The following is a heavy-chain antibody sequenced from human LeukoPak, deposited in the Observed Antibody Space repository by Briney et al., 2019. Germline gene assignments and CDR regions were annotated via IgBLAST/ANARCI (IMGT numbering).Heavy chain of an antibody. Sequence: SETLSLTCAVYGGSFSGYYWSWIRQPPGKGPEWIGEINHSGSTNYNPSLKSRVTISVDTSKNQFSLKLSSVTAADTAVYYCAIPHYYGSGSDAFDIWGQGTMVTVSS. J-gene: IGHJ3*02. CDR2: INHSGST. D-gene: IGHD3-10*01. CDR3: AIPHYYGSGSDAFDI. V-gene: IGHV4-34*01. CDR1: GGSFSGYY.